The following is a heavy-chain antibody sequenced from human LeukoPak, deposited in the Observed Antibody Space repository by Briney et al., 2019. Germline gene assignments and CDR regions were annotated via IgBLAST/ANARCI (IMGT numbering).Heavy chain of an antibody. CDR2: INPNSGGT. J-gene: IGHJ3*02. CDR3: AVGLLTGDAFDI. V-gene: IGHV1-2*02. Sequence: ASVKVSCKASGYTLTGYYMHWVRQAPGQGLEWMGWINPNSGGTNYAQKFQGRVTMTRDTSISTAYMELSRLRSDDTAVYYCAVGLLTGDAFDIWGQGTMVTVSS. CDR1: GYTLTGYY. D-gene: IGHD7-27*01.